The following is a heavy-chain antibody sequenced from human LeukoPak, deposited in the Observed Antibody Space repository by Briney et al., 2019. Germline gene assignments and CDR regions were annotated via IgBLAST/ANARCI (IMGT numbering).Heavy chain of an antibody. Sequence: GGSLRLSCAASGFTFSSYSMNWVRQAPGKGLEWVSSTSSSSSYIYYADSVKGRFTISRDNAKNSLYLQMNSLRVEDTALYYCARDPIIATAANGFDYWGQGTLVTVSS. CDR2: TSSSSSYI. CDR1: GFTFSSYS. D-gene: IGHD6-13*01. J-gene: IGHJ4*02. CDR3: ARDPIIATAANGFDY. V-gene: IGHV3-21*01.